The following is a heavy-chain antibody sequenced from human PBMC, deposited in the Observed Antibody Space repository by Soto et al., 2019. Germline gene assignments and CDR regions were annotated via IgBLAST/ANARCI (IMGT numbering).Heavy chain of an antibody. CDR1: GYSFTSYW. J-gene: IGHJ6*02. D-gene: IGHD6-19*01. Sequence: GESLKISCKGSGYSFTSYWISWVRQMPGKGLEWMGRIDPSDSYTNYSPSFQGHVTISADKSISTAYLQWSSLKASDTAMYYCARQIAVAAGYYYYGMDVWGQGTTVTAP. CDR2: IDPSDSYT. CDR3: ARQIAVAAGYYYYGMDV. V-gene: IGHV5-10-1*01.